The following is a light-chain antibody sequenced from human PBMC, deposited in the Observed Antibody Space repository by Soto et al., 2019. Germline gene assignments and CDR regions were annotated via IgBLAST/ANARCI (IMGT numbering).Light chain of an antibody. V-gene: IGLV2-23*01. CDR2: EDN. Sequence: QSALTQPASVSGSPGQSITISCTGTSSDVGNYGLVSWFQHHPGKAPQLIIYEDNKRPSGVSNRFSGSKSGNTASLTISVLQAEDEADYYCCSYAGSYTVFGVGTKLTVL. J-gene: IGLJ2*01. CDR3: CSYAGSYTV. CDR1: SSDVGNYGL.